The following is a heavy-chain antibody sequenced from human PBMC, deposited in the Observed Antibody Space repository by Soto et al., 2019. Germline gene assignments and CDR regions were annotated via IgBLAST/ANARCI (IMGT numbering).Heavy chain of an antibody. D-gene: IGHD1-26*01. Sequence: QVQLVQSGAEVKKPGSSVKVSCKASGGTFSSYAISWVRQAPGQGLEWMGGIIPIFGTANYAQKFQGSVTITTDESTSTAYMELSSLRSEDTAVYYCARDPGWELLLGYYYYGMDVWGQGTTVTVSS. V-gene: IGHV1-69*05. CDR3: ARDPGWELLLGYYYYGMDV. J-gene: IGHJ6*02. CDR2: IIPIFGTA. CDR1: GGTFSSYA.